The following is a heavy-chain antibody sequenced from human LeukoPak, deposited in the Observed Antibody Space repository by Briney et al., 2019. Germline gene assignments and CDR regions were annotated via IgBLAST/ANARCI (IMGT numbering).Heavy chain of an antibody. D-gene: IGHD3-22*01. CDR3: ARDRLWYYYDSSGPQFDY. J-gene: IGHJ4*02. CDR2: ISYDGSNK. CDR1: GFTFSSYA. Sequence: GGSLRLSCAASGFTFSSYAMHWVRQAPGKGLEWVAVISYDGSNKYYADSVKGRFTISRDNSKNTLYLQMNSLRAEDTAVYYCARDRLWYYYDSSGPQFDYWGQGTLVTVSS. V-gene: IGHV3-30-3*01.